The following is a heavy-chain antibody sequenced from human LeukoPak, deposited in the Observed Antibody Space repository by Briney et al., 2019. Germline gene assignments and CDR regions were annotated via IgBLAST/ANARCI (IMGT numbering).Heavy chain of an antibody. J-gene: IGHJ5*02. Sequence: GGSLRLSCAASGFTFSSYSMNWVRQAPGKGLEWVSSISSSSSYIYYADSVKGRFTISRDNAKNSLYLQMNSLRAEDTAVYYCARGGSVGMVRGNWFDPWGQGTLVTVSS. V-gene: IGHV3-21*01. CDR1: GFTFSSYS. D-gene: IGHD3-10*01. CDR3: ARGGSVGMVRGNWFDP. CDR2: ISSSSSYI.